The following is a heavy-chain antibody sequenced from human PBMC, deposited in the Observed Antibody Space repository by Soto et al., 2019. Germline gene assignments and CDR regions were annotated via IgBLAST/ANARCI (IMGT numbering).Heavy chain of an antibody. Sequence: EVQLVESGGGLVQPGGSLRLSCAASGFTFSIYEMNWVRQAPGKGLEWLAYINGGSSTIYYADSVKGRFTISRDNAKNSLYLQMNGLRAEDTALYYCARDSHGNWNSGDFDYWGQGTLVTVSS. V-gene: IGHV3-48*03. CDR2: INGGSSTI. J-gene: IGHJ4*02. CDR1: GFTFSIYE. D-gene: IGHD1-7*01. CDR3: ARDSHGNWNSGDFDY.